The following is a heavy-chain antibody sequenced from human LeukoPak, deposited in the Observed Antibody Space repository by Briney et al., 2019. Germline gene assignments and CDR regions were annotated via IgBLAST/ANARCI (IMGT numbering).Heavy chain of an antibody. CDR1: GFTFSSYW. J-gene: IGHJ4*02. Sequence: GGSLRLSCAASGFTFSSYWMSWVRQAPGKGLEWVANIKQDGSEKYYVDSVKGRFTISRDNAKNPLYLQMNSLRAEDTAVYYCARVHYDFWSGFDYWGQGTLVTVSS. V-gene: IGHV3-7*01. D-gene: IGHD3-3*01. CDR2: IKQDGSEK. CDR3: ARVHYDFWSGFDY.